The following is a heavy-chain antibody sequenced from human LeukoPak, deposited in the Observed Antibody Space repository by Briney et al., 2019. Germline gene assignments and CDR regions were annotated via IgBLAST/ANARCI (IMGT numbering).Heavy chain of an antibody. J-gene: IGHJ5*02. CDR3: ARGGPLYCSSTSCSQYNWFDP. D-gene: IGHD2-2*01. CDR1: GGSISSGGYY. Sequence: SETLSLTCTVSGGSISSGGYYWSWIRQHPGKGLEWIGYIYYSGSTYYNPSLKSRVTISVDTSKNQFSLKLSSVTAADTAVYYCARGGPLYCSSTSCSQYNWFDPWGQGTLVTVSS. V-gene: IGHV4-31*03. CDR2: IYYSGST.